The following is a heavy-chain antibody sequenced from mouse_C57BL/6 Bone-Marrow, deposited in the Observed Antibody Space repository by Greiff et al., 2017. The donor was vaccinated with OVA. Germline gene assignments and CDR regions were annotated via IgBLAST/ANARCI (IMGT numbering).Heavy chain of an antibody. CDR2: IHPNSGST. J-gene: IGHJ1*03. D-gene: IGHD1-1*01. Sequence: VKLQQPGAELVKPGASVKLSCKASGYTFTSYWMHWVKQRPGQGLEWIGMIHPNSGSTNSNEKFKSKATLTVDKSSSTAYMQLSSLTSEDSAVYYCAIYYGSSYRYWYFDVWGTGTTVTVSS. V-gene: IGHV1-64*01. CDR1: GYTFTSYW. CDR3: AIYYGSSYRYWYFDV.